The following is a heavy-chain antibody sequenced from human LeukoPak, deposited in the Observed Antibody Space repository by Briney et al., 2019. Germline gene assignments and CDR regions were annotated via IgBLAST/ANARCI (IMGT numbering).Heavy chain of an antibody. CDR1: GGTFSSYA. D-gene: IGHD6-13*01. V-gene: IGHV1-69*13. CDR3: ARDRLAAAGTGWFDP. Sequence: GASVKVSCKASGGTFSSYAISWVRQAPGQGLEWMGGIIPIFGTANYAQKFQGRVTITADESTSTAYMELSSLRSEDTAVYYCARDRLAAAGTGWFDPWGQGTLVTVSS. CDR2: IIPIFGTA. J-gene: IGHJ5*02.